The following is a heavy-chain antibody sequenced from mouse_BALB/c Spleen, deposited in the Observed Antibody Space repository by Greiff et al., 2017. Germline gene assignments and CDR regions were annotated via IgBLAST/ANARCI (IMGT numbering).Heavy chain of an antibody. J-gene: IGHJ4*01. CDR1: GFTFTDYY. CDR2: IRNKANGYTT. Sequence: EVMLVESGGGLVQPGGSLRLSCATSGFTFTDYYMSWVRQPPGKALEWLGFIRNKANGYTTEYSASVKGRFTISRDNSQSILYLQMNTLRAEDSATYYCARERAYYAMDYWGQGTSVTVSS. CDR3: ARERAYYAMDY. V-gene: IGHV7-3*02. D-gene: IGHD3-3*01.